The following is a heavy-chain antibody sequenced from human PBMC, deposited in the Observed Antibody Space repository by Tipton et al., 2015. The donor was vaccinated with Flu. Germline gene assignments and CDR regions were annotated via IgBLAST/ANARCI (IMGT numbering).Heavy chain of an antibody. J-gene: IGHJ5*02. CDR2: IYYSGST. CDR1: GGSISSYY. Sequence: TLSLTCTVSGGSISSYYWSWIRQPPGKGLEWIGYIYYSGSTNYNPSRKSRVTISVDTSKNQFSLKLSSVTAADTAVYYCAREVVVPAAIGINWFDPWGQGTLVTVSS. CDR3: AREVVVPAAIGINWFDP. D-gene: IGHD2-2*01. V-gene: IGHV4-59*01.